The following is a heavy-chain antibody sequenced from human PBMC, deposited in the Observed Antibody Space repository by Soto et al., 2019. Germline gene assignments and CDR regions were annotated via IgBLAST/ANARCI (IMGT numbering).Heavy chain of an antibody. V-gene: IGHV3-23*01. CDR1: GFTFSSYA. J-gene: IGHJ4*02. CDR3: AKVGGYSYGSPCDY. CDR2: ISGSGGST. D-gene: IGHD5-18*01. Sequence: PGGSLRLSCAASGFTFSSYAMSWVRQAPGKGLEWVSAISGSGGSTYYADSVKGRFTISRDNSKNTLYLQMNSLRAEDTAVYYCAKVGGYSYGSPCDYWGQGTLVTVSS.